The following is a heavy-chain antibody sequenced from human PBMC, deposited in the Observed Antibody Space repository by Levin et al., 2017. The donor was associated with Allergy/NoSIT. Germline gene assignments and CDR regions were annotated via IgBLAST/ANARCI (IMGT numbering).Heavy chain of an antibody. V-gene: IGHV4-39*01. Sequence: SETLSLTCTVSGGSFITSSYFWAWIRQPPGKGLEWLGSIYYSGTTYYNPSLNSRLPISIDTSTHPFSLKLRSVTAADTAVYYCARHTALLWFEELGGDSWGQGNLVAVSS. D-gene: IGHD3-10*01. CDR1: GGSFITSSYF. J-gene: IGHJ4*02. CDR3: ARHTALLWFEELGGDS. CDR2: IYYSGTT.